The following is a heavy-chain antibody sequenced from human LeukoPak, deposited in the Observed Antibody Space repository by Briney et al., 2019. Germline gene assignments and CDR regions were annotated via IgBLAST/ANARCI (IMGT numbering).Heavy chain of an antibody. J-gene: IGHJ4*02. CDR2: INHSGSA. V-gene: IGHV4-34*01. D-gene: IGHD1-26*01. CDR1: GGSFSGYY. Sequence: SETLSLTCAVYGGSFSGYYWSWIRQPPGKGLEWIGEINHSGSANYNPSLKSRVTISVDTSKNQFSLKLSSVTAADTAVYYCARVGDTLDYWGQGTLVTVSS. CDR3: ARVGDTLDY.